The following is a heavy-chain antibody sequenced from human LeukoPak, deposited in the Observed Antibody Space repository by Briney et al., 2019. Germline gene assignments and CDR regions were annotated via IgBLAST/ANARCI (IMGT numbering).Heavy chain of an antibody. CDR1: GFTFSSYS. D-gene: IGHD1-14*01. CDR3: ARDSFETDIDY. CDR2: ISSSSSTI. V-gene: IGHV3-48*01. J-gene: IGHJ4*02. Sequence: PGGSLRLSCAASGFTFSSYSMNWVRQAPGKGLEWVSYISSSSSTIYYADSVKGRFTISRDNAKNSLYLQMNSLRVEDTAVYYCARDSFETDIDYWGQGTLVTVSS.